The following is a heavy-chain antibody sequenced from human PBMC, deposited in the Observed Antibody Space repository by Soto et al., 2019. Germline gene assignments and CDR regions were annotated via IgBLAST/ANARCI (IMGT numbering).Heavy chain of an antibody. CDR3: ARVLSWAAYYDFSSGYHNYYYYGMDV. Sequence: QVQLVQSGAEVKKPGASVKVSCKASGYTFTSYDINWVRQATGQRLEWMGWMNPNSGNAGYAQKFQGTVTMTRYTSISTAYMELSSLRSEDTAVYYCARVLSWAAYYDFSSGYHNYYYYGMDVWGQGTTVTVSS. CDR2: MNPNSGNA. J-gene: IGHJ6*01. V-gene: IGHV1-8*01. CDR1: GYTFTSYD. D-gene: IGHD3-3*01.